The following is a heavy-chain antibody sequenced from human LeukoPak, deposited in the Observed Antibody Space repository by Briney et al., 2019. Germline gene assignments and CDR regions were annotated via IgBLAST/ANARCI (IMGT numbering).Heavy chain of an antibody. V-gene: IGHV3-23*01. CDR2: ISGSGGST. Sequence: GGSLRLSCAASGFTFSNYAMSWVRQAPGKGLEWVSAISGSGGSTYYADSGKGRFTISRDNSKNTLYLQMNSLRAEDTAVYYCAKARAEIWFDPWGQGTLVTVSS. CDR3: AKARAEIWFDP. D-gene: IGHD1-14*01. CDR1: GFTFSNYA. J-gene: IGHJ5*02.